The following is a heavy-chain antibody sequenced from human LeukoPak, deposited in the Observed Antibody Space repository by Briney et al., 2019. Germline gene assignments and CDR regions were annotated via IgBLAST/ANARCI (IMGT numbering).Heavy chain of an antibody. CDR2: IRYDGSNK. J-gene: IGHJ4*02. CDR3: AKVGRATIKRDFDY. V-gene: IGHV3-30*02. CDR1: GFTFSSYG. Sequence: PGGSLRLSCAASGFTFSSYGMHWVRQAPGKGLEWVAFIRYDGSNKYYADSVKGRFTISRDNSKNTLYLQMNSLRAEDTAVYYCAKVGRATIKRDFDYWGQGTLVTVSS. D-gene: IGHD5-24*01.